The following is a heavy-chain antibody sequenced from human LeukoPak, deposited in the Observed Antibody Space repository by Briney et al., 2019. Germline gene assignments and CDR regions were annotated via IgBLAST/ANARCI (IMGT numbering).Heavy chain of an antibody. D-gene: IGHD2-2*01. CDR2: IKEDGSAQ. V-gene: IGHV3-7*01. CDR1: GFTFSSYW. J-gene: IGHJ5*02. CDR3: ATSSNAPGNH. Sequence: GGSLRLSCAASGFTFSSYWMSWVRQAPGKGLEWVANIKEDGSAQYYVGSVKGRFTISRDNAKNSLNLQMNSLRAEDTAVYYCATSSNAPGNHWGQGTLVTVSS.